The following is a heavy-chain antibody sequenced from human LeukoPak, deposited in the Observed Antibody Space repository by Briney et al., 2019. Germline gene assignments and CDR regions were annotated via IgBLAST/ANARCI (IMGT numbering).Heavy chain of an antibody. D-gene: IGHD6-6*01. Sequence: GGYLRLSCAASGFTFSSYAMLWVRQAPGKGLEWVAVISYDGSNKYYADSVKGRFTISRDNSKNTLYLQMNSLRAEDTAVYYCARDASDYYYGMDVWGKGTTVTVSS. CDR1: GFTFSSYA. CDR3: ARDASDYYYGMDV. CDR2: ISYDGSNK. J-gene: IGHJ6*04. V-gene: IGHV3-30*04.